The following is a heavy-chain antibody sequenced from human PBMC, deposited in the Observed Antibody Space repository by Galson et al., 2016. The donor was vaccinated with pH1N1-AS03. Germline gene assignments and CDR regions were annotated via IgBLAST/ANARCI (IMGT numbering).Heavy chain of an antibody. D-gene: IGHD5-18*01. Sequence: LRLSCAGSGFIFSSYGMHWVRQTPGKGLEWVAGIWYDASYKYYGDSVMGRFTISRGNSKNNVYLQMNSLRAEDTAMYYCAVIRDTAGGSDMDVWGRGTTVIVSS. CDR3: AVIRDTAGGSDMDV. V-gene: IGHV3-33*01. CDR2: IWYDASYK. J-gene: IGHJ6*01. CDR1: GFIFSSYG.